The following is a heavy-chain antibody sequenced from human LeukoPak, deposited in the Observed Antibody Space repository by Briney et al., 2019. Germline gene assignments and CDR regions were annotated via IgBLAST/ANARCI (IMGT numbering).Heavy chain of an antibody. V-gene: IGHV3-21*01. CDR2: ISSSSYI. Sequence: PGGSLRLSCAASGFTFSSYSMNWVRQAPGKGLEWVSSISSSSYIYYADSVKGRFTISRDNAKNSLYLQMNSLRAEDTAVYYCARDPGNWNRDYYMDVWGKGTTVTVSS. D-gene: IGHD1-1*01. CDR1: GFTFSSYS. J-gene: IGHJ6*03. CDR3: ARDPGNWNRDYYMDV.